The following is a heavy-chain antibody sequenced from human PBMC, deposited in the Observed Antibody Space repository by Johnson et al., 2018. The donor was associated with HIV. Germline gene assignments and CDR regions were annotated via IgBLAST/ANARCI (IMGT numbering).Heavy chain of an antibody. CDR2: IKSKTDGGTT. CDR3: TTSRWDYGVDAFDI. V-gene: IGHV3-15*01. Sequence: VQLVESGGGLVKPGGSLRLSCAASGFSFSNAWMSWVRQAPGKGLEWVGRIKSKTDGGTTDYAAPVKGRFTISRDDSKNTLYLQMNSLKTEDTAVYYCTTSRWDYGVDAFDIWGQGTMVTVSS. J-gene: IGHJ3*02. CDR1: GFSFSNAW. D-gene: IGHD4-17*01.